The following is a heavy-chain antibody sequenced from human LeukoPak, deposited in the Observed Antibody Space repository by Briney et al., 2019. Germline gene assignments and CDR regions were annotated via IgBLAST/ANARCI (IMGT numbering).Heavy chain of an antibody. CDR2: IIPIFGTA. CDR1: GGTFSSYA. V-gene: IGHV1-69*05. CDR3: ARHGYNYYYYMDV. J-gene: IGHJ6*03. Sequence: SVKVSCKASGGTFSSYAISWVRQAPGQGLEWMGGIIPIFGTANYAQKFQGRVKINTDGSTSTAYMELSSLRSEDTAVYYCARHGYNYYYYMDVWGKGTTVTVSS.